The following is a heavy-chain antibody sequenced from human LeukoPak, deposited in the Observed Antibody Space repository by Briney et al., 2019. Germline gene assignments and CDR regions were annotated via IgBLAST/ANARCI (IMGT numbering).Heavy chain of an antibody. J-gene: IGHJ4*02. CDR2: INHSGST. CDR3: ARKGRVRAARVDY. D-gene: IGHD6-25*01. CDR1: GGSFSGYY. Sequence: PSETLSLTCAVYGGSFSGYYWSWIRQPPGKGLEWIGEINHSGSTNYNPSLKSRVTISVDTSKNQFSLKLSSVTAADTAVYYCARKGRVRAARVDYWGQGTLVTVSS. V-gene: IGHV4-34*01.